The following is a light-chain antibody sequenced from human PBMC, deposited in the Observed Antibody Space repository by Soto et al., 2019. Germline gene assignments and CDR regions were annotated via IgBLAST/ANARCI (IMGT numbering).Light chain of an antibody. CDR2: GAS. Sequence: EIVLTQSPGTLSLSPEERATLSCRASQRVSSSYLAWYQQKPGQAPRLLIYGASSRATGIPDRFSGSGSGTDFTLTISRLEPEDFAVYYCQQYGSSPPMYTFGQGNKLEIK. V-gene: IGKV3-20*01. CDR3: QQYGSSPPMYT. J-gene: IGKJ2*01. CDR1: QRVSSSY.